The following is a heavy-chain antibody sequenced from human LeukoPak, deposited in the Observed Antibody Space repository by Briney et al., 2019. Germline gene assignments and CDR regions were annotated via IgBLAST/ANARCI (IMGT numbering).Heavy chain of an antibody. CDR2: ISSSRSYI. D-gene: IGHD1-1*01. CDR1: GFTFSSYS. Sequence: NPGGSLRLSCAASGFTFSSYSMNWVRQAPGKGLEWVSSISSSRSYIYHVDSVKGRFTISRDNAKNSLYLQMNSLRAEDTAVYYCARDLPDEVPSFDLWGRGTLVTVSS. J-gene: IGHJ2*01. V-gene: IGHV3-21*01. CDR3: ARDLPDEVPSFDL.